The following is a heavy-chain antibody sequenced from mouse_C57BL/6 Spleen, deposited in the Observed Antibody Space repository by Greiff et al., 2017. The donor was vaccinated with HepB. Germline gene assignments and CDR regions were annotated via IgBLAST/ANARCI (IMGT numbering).Heavy chain of an antibody. V-gene: IGHV1-15*01. J-gene: IGHJ2*01. CDR1: GYTFTDYE. D-gene: IGHD1-1*01. CDR2: IDPETGGT. CDR3: TKITTVVAYYFDY. Sequence: QVQLKESGAELVRPGASVTLSCKASGYTFTDYEMHWVKQTPVHGLEWIGAIDPETGGTAYNQKFKGKAILTADKSSSTAYMELRSLTSEDSAVYYCTKITTVVAYYFDYWGQGTTLTVSS.